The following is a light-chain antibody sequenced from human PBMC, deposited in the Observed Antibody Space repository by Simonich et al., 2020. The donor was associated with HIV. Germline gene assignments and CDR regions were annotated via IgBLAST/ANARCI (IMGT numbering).Light chain of an antibody. J-gene: IGKJ3*01. Sequence: DIQMTQSPSTLSASVGDRVTIPCRASQSINNWLAWYQHKPGKSPKLLIYKASTLESGVPSTFSGSGSVTEFTLTISSLQPDDFATYYCQQYNSYPITFGPGTKVDIK. CDR2: KAS. V-gene: IGKV1-5*03. CDR3: QQYNSYPIT. CDR1: QSINNW.